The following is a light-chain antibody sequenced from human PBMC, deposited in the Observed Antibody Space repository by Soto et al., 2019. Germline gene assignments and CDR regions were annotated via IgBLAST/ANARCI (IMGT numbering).Light chain of an antibody. CDR1: QILNNR. CDR3: QQSYITLYS. Sequence: DIQMPQSPSTLSASVGDRVTITCRASQILNNRLSWYQQKPGKAPNLLISGAFNLQSGVPSRFSGSGSGTDFTLTISSLQPEDFATYYCQQSYITLYSFGQGTRLEIK. V-gene: IGKV1-39*01. J-gene: IGKJ2*01. CDR2: GAF.